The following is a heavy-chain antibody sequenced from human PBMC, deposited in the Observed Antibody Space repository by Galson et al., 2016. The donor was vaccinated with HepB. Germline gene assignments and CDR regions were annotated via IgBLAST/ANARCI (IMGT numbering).Heavy chain of an antibody. CDR3: ARHAMRATAAGPGYFDF. CDR2: IYNSGTT. D-gene: IGHD6-13*01. Sequence: SETLSLTCYVSGGSIRSNRYYWGWIRQPPGKGLEWIGSIYNSGTTYYSPSLKSRILMSVDTSNNLFSLKLRSVTAPDTAVYYCARHAMRATAAGPGYFDFWGQGKPVTVSS. V-gene: IGHV4-39*01. J-gene: IGHJ4*02. CDR1: GGSIRSNRYY.